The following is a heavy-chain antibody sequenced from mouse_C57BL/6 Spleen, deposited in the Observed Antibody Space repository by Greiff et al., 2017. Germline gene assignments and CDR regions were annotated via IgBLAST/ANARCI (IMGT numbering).Heavy chain of an antibody. CDR3: ARIHYDGYSYYFDY. D-gene: IGHD2-3*01. CDR1: GYSITSGYY. Sequence: DVHLVESGPGLVKPSQSLSLTCSVTGYSITSGYYWNWIRQFPGNKLEWMGYISYDGSNNYNPSLKNRISITRDTSKNQFFLKLNSVTTEDTATYYCARIHYDGYSYYFDYWGQGTTLTVSS. J-gene: IGHJ2*01. V-gene: IGHV3-6*01. CDR2: ISYDGSN.